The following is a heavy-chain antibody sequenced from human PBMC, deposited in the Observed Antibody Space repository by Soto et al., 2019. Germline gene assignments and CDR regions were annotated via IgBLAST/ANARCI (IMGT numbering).Heavy chain of an antibody. D-gene: IGHD7-27*01. Sequence: SETLSLTCTVSGGSISSYYWSWIRQPPGKGLEWIGYIYYSGSTNYNPSLKSRVTISVDTSKNQFSLKLTSVTAADTAVYYCARRWGTSFDFWGQGTLVTVSS. CDR1: GGSISSYY. CDR2: IYYSGST. V-gene: IGHV4-59*01. CDR3: ARRWGTSFDF. J-gene: IGHJ4*02.